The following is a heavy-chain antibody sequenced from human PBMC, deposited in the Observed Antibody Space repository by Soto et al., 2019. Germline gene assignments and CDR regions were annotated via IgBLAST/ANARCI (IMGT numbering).Heavy chain of an antibody. CDR1: GGSISSSSYY. J-gene: IGHJ4*02. CDR3: ARLSYGASCFDY. V-gene: IGHV4-39*01. D-gene: IGHD3-10*01. CDR2: IYYSGST. Sequence: QLQLQESGPGLVKPWETLSLTCTVSGGSISSSSYYWGWIRQPPGKGLEWIGSIYYSGSTYYNPSLRSRVTISVDTSKNQFSLKLSSVTAADTAVYYCARLSYGASCFDYWGQGTLVTVSS.